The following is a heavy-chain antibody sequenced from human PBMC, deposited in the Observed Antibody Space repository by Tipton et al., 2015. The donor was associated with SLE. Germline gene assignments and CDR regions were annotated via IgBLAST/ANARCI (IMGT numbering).Heavy chain of an antibody. J-gene: IGHJ4*02. CDR2: ITGTTGDI. CDR3: PKDRVPDGLFEIDS. V-gene: IGHV3-23*01. D-gene: IGHD3/OR15-3a*01. Sequence: SLRLSCGASGFTFSTYAMNWVRQAPGKGLEWVACITGTTGDIWYADSVKGRFTISRDNSRDTLYLQMDSLRAEDTALYYCPKDRVPDGLFEIDSWGQGTLVTVSS. CDR1: GFTFSTYA.